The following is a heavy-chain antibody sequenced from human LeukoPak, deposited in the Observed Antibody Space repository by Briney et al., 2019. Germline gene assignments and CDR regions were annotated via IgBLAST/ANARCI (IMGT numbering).Heavy chain of an antibody. V-gene: IGHV4-61*02. Sequence: SQTLSLTCTVSGGSISSGSYYWSWIRQPAGKGLEWIGRIYTSGSTNYNPSLKSRVTISVDTSKNQFSLKLSSVTAADTAVYYCARIGSSGWYGYFQHWGQGTLVTVSS. CDR1: GGSISSGSYY. D-gene: IGHD6-19*01. CDR2: IYTSGST. J-gene: IGHJ1*01. CDR3: ARIGSSGWYGYFQH.